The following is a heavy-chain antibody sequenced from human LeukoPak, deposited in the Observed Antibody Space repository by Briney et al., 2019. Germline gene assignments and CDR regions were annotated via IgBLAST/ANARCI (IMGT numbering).Heavy chain of an antibody. CDR1: EFTFDDYG. J-gene: IGHJ6*03. D-gene: IGHD6-6*01. CDR3: ARADSSIAARLSRSSIFNYYYYMDV. CDR2: RNGGST. V-gene: IGHV3-20*04. Sequence: GGSLRLSCVAPEFTFDDYGMSWVRQAPGKGPEWVSGRNGGSTAYADSVKGRFTISRDNAKTTLYLQMNSLRAEDTAVYYCARADSSIAARLSRSSIFNYYYYMDVWGKGTTVTVSS.